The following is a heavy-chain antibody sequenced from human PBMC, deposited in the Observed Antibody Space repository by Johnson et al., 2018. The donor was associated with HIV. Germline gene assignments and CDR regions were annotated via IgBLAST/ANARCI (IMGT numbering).Heavy chain of an antibody. CDR1: GFAFSSYV. Sequence: VQLVESGGGLVQPGGSLRLSCAASGFAFSSYVMTWVRQAPGKGLEWVSAISGSGGSTYYADSVKGQFTISRDNSKNTLYLQMNSLGAGDTAVYYCTRRNWNSGSGFDIWGQGTMVIVSS. J-gene: IGHJ3*02. CDR3: TRRNWNSGSGFDI. V-gene: IGHV3-23*04. CDR2: ISGSGGST. D-gene: IGHD1-7*01.